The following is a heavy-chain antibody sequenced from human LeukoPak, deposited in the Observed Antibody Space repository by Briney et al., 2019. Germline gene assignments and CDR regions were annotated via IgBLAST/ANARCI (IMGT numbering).Heavy chain of an antibody. CDR2: IIPIFGTA. J-gene: IGHJ4*02. CDR1: GYTFTSYG. D-gene: IGHD2-2*01. CDR3: ARTLNYCSSTTCTWDPVGY. V-gene: IGHV1-69*13. Sequence: SVKVSCKASGYTFTSYGISWVRQAPGQGLEWMGGIIPIFGTADYAQKFQGRVTITADESTSTAYMELSSLRSEDTAVYYCARTLNYCSSTTCTWDPVGYWGQGTLVTVSS.